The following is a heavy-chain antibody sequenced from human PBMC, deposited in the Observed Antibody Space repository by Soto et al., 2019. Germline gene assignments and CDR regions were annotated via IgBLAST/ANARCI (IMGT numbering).Heavy chain of an antibody. D-gene: IGHD1-26*01. V-gene: IGHV5-51*01. CDR3: ARLRGSLNYYYGMDV. CDR2: IYPGDSDT. CDR1: GYSFTSYW. Sequence: GESQKISCKGSGYSFTSYWFGWVRQMPGKGLEWMGIIYPGDSDTRYSPSFQGQVTISADKSISTAYLQWSSLKASDTAMYYCARLRGSLNYYYGMDVWGQGTTVTVSS. J-gene: IGHJ6*02.